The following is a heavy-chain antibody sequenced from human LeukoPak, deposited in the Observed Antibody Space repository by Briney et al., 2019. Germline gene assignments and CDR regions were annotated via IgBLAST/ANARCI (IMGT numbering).Heavy chain of an antibody. CDR3: ARVLGGTFDY. CDR1: GGSISSGSYY. D-gene: IGHD4/OR15-4a*01. V-gene: IGHV4-61*02. J-gene: IGHJ4*02. Sequence: SETLSLTCTVSGGSISSGSYYWSWIRQPAGKGLEWIGRIYTSGSTNYNPSLKSRVTISVDKSKNQFSLKLRSVTAADTAVYYCARVLGGTFDYWGRGTLVTVSS. CDR2: IYTSGST.